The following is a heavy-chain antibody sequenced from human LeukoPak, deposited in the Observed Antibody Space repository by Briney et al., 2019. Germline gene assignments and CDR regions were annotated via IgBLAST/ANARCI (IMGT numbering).Heavy chain of an antibody. Sequence: GGSLRLSCAASGFTFSSYGMHWVRQAPGKGLEWVPVIRYDGSNKYYADSVKGRFTISRDNSKNTLYLQMNSLRAEDTSVYYCAKVGWATVTHRQQLYYFEYWGQGILVTVSS. J-gene: IGHJ4*02. D-gene: IGHD4-17*01. CDR1: GFTFSSYG. V-gene: IGHV3-30*02. CDR3: AKVGWATVTHRQQLYYFEY. CDR2: IRYDGSNK.